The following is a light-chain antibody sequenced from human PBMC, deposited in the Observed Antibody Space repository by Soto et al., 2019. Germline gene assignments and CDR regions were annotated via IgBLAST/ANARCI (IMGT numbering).Light chain of an antibody. CDR3: QQYGSSIT. CDR2: GAS. V-gene: IGKV3-20*01. Sequence: EIVLTQSPGTLSLSPGERATLSCRASQSVSSSYLAWYQQKPGQAPRLLIYGASARATGIPARFSGSGSGTEFTLTISRLEPEDFAVYYCQQYGSSITFGPGTKVDIK. J-gene: IGKJ3*01. CDR1: QSVSSSY.